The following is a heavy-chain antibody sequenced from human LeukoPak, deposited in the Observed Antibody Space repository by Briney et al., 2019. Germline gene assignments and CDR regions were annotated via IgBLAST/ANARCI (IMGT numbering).Heavy chain of an antibody. CDR2: IIPIFGTA. V-gene: IGHV1-69*05. CDR1: GGTFSSYA. J-gene: IGHJ4*02. Sequence: GASVKVSCKASGGTFSSYAISWVRQAPGQGLEWMGGIIPIFGTANYAQKFQGRVTITTDESTSTAYMELSSLRSEDTAVYYCARGPPRRFYFDYWGQGTLVTVSS. CDR3: ARGPPRRFYFDY.